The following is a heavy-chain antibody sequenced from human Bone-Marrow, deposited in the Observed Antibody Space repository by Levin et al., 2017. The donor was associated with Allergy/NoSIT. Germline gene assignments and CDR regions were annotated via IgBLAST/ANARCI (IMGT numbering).Heavy chain of an antibody. CDR3: ARRTSTAGYYYIEFGN. CDR1: GYTFTHYY. J-gene: IGHJ4*02. Sequence: GESLKISCKASGYTFTHYYIHWVRQAPVQGLEWMGWINPNNGATHYAQKFQGRVTITRDTSISTAYMDLSSLTSDDTAMYYCARRTSTAGYYYIEFGNWGQGTLVTVSS. D-gene: IGHD3-22*01. CDR2: INPNNGAT. V-gene: IGHV1-2*02.